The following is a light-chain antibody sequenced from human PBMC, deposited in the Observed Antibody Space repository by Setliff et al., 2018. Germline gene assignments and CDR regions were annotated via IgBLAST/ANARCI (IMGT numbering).Light chain of an antibody. Sequence: QSVLTQPPSASGSPGQSVTISCTRTSSDVGGINHVSWYQQHPGKAPRLMIFEVSKRPSGVPDRFSGSKSGNTASLTVSGLQAEDEADYYCLSFTTSDTVVFGTGTKVTVL. CDR3: LSFTTSDTVV. CDR1: SSDVGGINH. J-gene: IGLJ1*01. CDR2: EVS. V-gene: IGLV2-8*01.